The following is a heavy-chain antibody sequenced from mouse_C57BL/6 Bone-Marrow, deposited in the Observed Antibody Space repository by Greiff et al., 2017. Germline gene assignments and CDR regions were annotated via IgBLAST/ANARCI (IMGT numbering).Heavy chain of an antibody. D-gene: IGHD1-1*01. Sequence: QVQLKQSGAELVRPGSSVKLSCKASGYTFTSYWMHWVKQRPIQGLEWIGNIDPSDSETHYNQKFKDKATLTVDKSSSTAYMQLSSLTSEDSAVYYCARGDDYGREYFDDWGQGTTLTVSS. CDR2: IDPSDSET. V-gene: IGHV1-52*01. J-gene: IGHJ2*01. CDR1: GYTFTSYW. CDR3: ARGDDYGREYFDD.